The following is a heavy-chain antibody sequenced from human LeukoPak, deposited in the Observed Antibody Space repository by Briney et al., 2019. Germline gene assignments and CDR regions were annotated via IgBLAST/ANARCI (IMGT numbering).Heavy chain of an antibody. CDR1: GVTFSSYA. J-gene: IGHJ6*03. CDR3: AANYDSSGYSQLYYMDV. V-gene: IGHV1-69*05. CDR2: IIPIFGTA. D-gene: IGHD3-22*01. Sequence: SVKVSCKASGVTFSSYAISWVRQAPGQGLEWMGGIIPIFGTANYAQKFQGRVTITTDESTSTAYMELSSLRSEDTAVYYCAANYDSSGYSQLYYMDVWGKGTTVTVSS.